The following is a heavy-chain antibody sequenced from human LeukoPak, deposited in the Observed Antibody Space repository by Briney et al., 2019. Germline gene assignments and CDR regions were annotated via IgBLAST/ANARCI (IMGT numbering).Heavy chain of an antibody. CDR3: ARDEPTYYYDSSGYWDY. D-gene: IGHD3-22*01. V-gene: IGHV3-7*01. CDR1: GYSISSGYY. J-gene: IGHJ4*02. CDR2: IKQDGSEK. Sequence: ETLSLTCTVSGYSISSGYYWGWIRQPPGKGLEWVANIKQDGSEKYYVDSVKGRFTISRDNAKNSLYLQMNSLRAEDTAVYYCARDEPTYYYDSSGYWDYWGQGTLVTVSS.